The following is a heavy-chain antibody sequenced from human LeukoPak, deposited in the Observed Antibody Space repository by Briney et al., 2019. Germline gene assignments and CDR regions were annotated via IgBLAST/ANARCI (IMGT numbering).Heavy chain of an antibody. CDR1: GYTFTSYG. Sequence: ASVKVSCKASGYTFTSYGISWVRQAPGQGLEWMGWISAYNGNTNYAQKLQGRVTMTTDTSTSTAYMELRSLRSDDTAVYYCARMGGITMVRGGIWFGPWGQGTLVTVSS. J-gene: IGHJ5*02. CDR3: ARMGGITMVRGGIWFGP. D-gene: IGHD3-10*01. V-gene: IGHV1-18*01. CDR2: ISAYNGNT.